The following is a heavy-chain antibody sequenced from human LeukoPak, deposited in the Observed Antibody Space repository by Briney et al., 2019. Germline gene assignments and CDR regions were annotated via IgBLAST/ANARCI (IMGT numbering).Heavy chain of an antibody. CDR3: AGDSGSSFKGNDY. D-gene: IGHD2-15*01. J-gene: IGHJ4*02. Sequence: ASVKVSCKASGDTFTSYYTHWVRQAPGQGLEWMGIINPSGGSTSYAQKFQGRVTMTRDTSTSTVYMELSSLRSEDTAVYYCAGDSGSSFKGNDYWGQGTLVTVSS. V-gene: IGHV1-46*01. CDR2: INPSGGST. CDR1: GDTFTSYY.